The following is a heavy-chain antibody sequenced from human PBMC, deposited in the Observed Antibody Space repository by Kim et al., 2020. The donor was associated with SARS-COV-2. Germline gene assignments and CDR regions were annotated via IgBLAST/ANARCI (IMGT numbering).Heavy chain of an antibody. J-gene: IGHJ6*02. CDR1: GYTFTSYY. D-gene: IGHD6-13*01. CDR3: ARVPKPGIAAAGILYYYGMDV. Sequence: ASVKVSCKASGYTFTSYYMHWVRQAPGQGLEWMGLINPSGGSTSYAQKFQGRVTMTRDTSTSTVYMELSSLRSEDTAVYYCARVPKPGIAAAGILYYYGMDVWGQGTTVTVSS. CDR2: INPSGGST. V-gene: IGHV1-46*01.